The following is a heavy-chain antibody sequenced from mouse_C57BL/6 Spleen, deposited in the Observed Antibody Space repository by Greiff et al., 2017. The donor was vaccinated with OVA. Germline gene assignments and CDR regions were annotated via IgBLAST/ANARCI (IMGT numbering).Heavy chain of an antibody. J-gene: IGHJ2*01. V-gene: IGHV1-52*01. CDR3: ARQDIITTVVATGYFDY. CDR2: IDPSDSET. D-gene: IGHD1-1*01. Sequence: QVQLQQPGAELVRPGSSVKLSCKASGYTFTSYWMHWVKQRPIQGLEWIGNIDPSDSETNYNQKFKDKATLTVDKSSSTAYMQLSSLTSEDSAVYYCARQDIITTVVATGYFDYWGQGTTLTVSS. CDR1: GYTFTSYW.